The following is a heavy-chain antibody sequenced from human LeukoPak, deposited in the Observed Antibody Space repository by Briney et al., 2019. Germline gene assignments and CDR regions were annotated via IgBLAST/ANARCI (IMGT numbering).Heavy chain of an antibody. V-gene: IGHV3-23*01. CDR3: AKILPLGDYRVRPLTGDNWFRP. Sequence: PGGSLRHSCAASGFTFSSYAMSWVRQAPGKGLEWVSAISGSGGSTYYADSVKGRFTISRDNSKNTLYLQMNSLRAEDTAVYYCAKILPLGDYRVRPLTGDNWFRPWGQGTLVNGSS. D-gene: IGHD4-17*01. CDR2: ISGSGGST. CDR1: GFTFSSYA. J-gene: IGHJ5*01.